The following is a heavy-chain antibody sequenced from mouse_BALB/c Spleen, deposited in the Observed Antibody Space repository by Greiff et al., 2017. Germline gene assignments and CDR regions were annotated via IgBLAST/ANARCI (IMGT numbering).Heavy chain of an antibody. V-gene: IGHV1-87*01. D-gene: IGHD3-3*01. CDR3: ARPAGTGWFAY. CDR2: IYPGDGDT. J-gene: IGHJ3*01. Sequence: VQLQQSGAELARPGASVKLSCKASGYTFTSYWMQWVKQRPGQGLEWIGAIYPGDGDTRYTQKFKGKATLTADKSSSTAYMQLSSLASEDSAVYYCARPAGTGWFAYWGQGTLVTGSA. CDR1: GYTFTSYW.